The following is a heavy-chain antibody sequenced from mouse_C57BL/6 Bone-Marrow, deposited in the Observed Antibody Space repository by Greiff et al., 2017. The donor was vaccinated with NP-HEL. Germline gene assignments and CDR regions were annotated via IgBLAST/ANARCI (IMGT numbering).Heavy chain of an antibody. V-gene: IGHV1-81*01. CDR1: GYTFTSYG. Sequence: QVQLQQSGAELARPGASVKLSCKASGYTFTSYGISWVKQRTGQGLEWIGELYPRSGNTYYNEKFKGKATLTADKSSSTAYMELRSLTSEDSAVYFCASISPYYYGLYYFDYWGQGTTLTVSS. CDR3: ASISPYYYGLYYFDY. CDR2: LYPRSGNT. J-gene: IGHJ2*01. D-gene: IGHD1-1*01.